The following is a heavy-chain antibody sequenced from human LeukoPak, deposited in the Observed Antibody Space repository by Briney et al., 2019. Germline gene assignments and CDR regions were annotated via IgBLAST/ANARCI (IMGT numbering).Heavy chain of an antibody. CDR2: IYPGDSDT. V-gene: IGHV5-51*01. CDR1: GYSFTSNW. Sequence: GESLKISCKGSGYSFTSNWIGWVRQMPGRGLEWMGIIYPGDSDTRYSPSFQGQVTISADKSISTAYLQWSSLKASDTALYARLQYIVGGTTLTYYGMDVWGQGTTVTVSS. CDR3: LQYIVGGTTLTYYGMDV. J-gene: IGHJ6*02. D-gene: IGHD1-26*01.